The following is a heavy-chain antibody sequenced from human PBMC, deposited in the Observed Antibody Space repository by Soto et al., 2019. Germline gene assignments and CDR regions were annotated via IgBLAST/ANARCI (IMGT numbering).Heavy chain of an antibody. Sequence: SVKVSCKASGGTFSSYAISWVRQAPGQGVEWMGGIIPIFGTAIYAQKFQGRVTITADNSRNTLYLQMNSLRAEDTAVYYCAKDPEVVVTAPDYWGQGTLVTVSS. D-gene: IGHD2-21*02. CDR2: IIPIFGTA. V-gene: IGHV1-69*06. J-gene: IGHJ4*02. CDR3: AKDPEVVVTAPDY. CDR1: GGTFSSYA.